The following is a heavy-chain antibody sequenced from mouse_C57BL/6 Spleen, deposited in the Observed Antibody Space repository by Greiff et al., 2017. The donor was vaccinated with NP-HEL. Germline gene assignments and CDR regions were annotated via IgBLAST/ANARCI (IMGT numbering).Heavy chain of an antibody. CDR1: GYTFTSYW. J-gene: IGHJ4*01. CDR3: ARRRYDYDRDYYAMDY. D-gene: IGHD2-4*01. Sequence: QVQLQQSGAELVKPGASVKMSCKASGYTFTSYWITWVKQRPGQGLEWIGDIYPGSGSTNYNEKFKSKATLTVDTSSSTAYMQLSSLTSEDSAVYYCARRRYDYDRDYYAMDYWGQGTSVTVSS. V-gene: IGHV1-55*01. CDR2: IYPGSGST.